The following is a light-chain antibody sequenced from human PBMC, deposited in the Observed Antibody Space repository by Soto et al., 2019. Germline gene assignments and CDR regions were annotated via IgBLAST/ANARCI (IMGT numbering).Light chain of an antibody. J-gene: IGKJ2*02. CDR1: QSIRNY. CDR3: QQSYSSSRT. Sequence: DIQMTQSPSSLSASVGDRVTITCRAGQSIRNYLNWYQQKPGKAPNLLIYAASSLQSGVPSRFSGSGSGTDFTLNISSLQPEDFATYYCQQSYSSSRTFGQGTKLEI. CDR2: AAS. V-gene: IGKV1-39*01.